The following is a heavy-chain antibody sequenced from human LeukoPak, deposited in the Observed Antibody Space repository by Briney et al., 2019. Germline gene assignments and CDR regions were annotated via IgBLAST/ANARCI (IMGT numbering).Heavy chain of an antibody. D-gene: IGHD2-15*01. CDR3: AKLKSGSGPFDY. CDR1: GFTFSDNY. CDR2: ISGSSSYT. V-gene: IGHV3-11*03. Sequence: GESLRLSCAASGFTFSDNYMSWIRQAPGKGLEWVSYISGSSSYTNYVDSVKGRFTISRDNAKNSLYLQMNSLRAEDTAVYFCAKLKSGSGPFDYWGQGALVTVSS. J-gene: IGHJ4*02.